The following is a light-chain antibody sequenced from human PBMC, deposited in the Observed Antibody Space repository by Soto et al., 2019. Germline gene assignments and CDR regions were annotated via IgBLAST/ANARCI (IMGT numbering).Light chain of an antibody. V-gene: IGKV2-28*01. CDR1: QSLLHSNGYNY. J-gene: IGKJ2*01. CDR2: LGS. Sequence: DIVMTQSPLSLPVTPGEPASISCRSSQSLLHSNGYNYLDWYLQKPGQSPQLLIYLGSNRHSGVPDRFSGSGSGTDFTLKISRVEAEDVGVYYCMQSLQTQGTFGQGTKLEIK. CDR3: MQSLQTQGT.